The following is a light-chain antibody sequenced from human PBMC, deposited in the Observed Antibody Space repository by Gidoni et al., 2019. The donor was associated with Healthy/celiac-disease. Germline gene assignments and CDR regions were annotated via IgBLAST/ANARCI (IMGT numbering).Light chain of an antibody. V-gene: IGKV3-20*01. Sequence: EIVLTQSPRTLSLSPGERATLSCRASQSVSSSYLAWYQQKPGQAPRLLIYGASSRATGISDRFSGSGSGTDFTLTISRLEPEDFAVYYCQQYGSSPRGTFGQGTRLEIK. CDR2: GAS. CDR3: QQYGSSPRGT. J-gene: IGKJ5*01. CDR1: QSVSSSY.